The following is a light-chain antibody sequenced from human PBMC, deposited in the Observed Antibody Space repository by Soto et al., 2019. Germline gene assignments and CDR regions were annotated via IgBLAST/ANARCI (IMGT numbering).Light chain of an antibody. CDR1: QSVSSY. J-gene: IGKJ3*01. CDR3: QQRSNWPLVT. CDR2: DSS. Sequence: EIVLTQSPATLSLSPGERATLSCRASQSVSSYLAWYQQKPGQAPRLLIYDSSNRATGIPARFSGSGSGTDFSLTISSLEPEDFAVYYCQQRSNWPLVTFGPGTNVDIK. V-gene: IGKV3-11*01.